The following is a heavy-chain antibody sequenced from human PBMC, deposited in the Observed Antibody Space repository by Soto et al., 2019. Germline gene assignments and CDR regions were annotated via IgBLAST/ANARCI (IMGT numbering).Heavy chain of an antibody. J-gene: IGHJ6*02. CDR2: IYYSVRT. CDR1: GGSISSYY. CDR3: ARLNGYCISTNCHGYYGMDV. Sequence: PSETLSLTCTVSGGSISSYYWSWIRQPPGKGLEWIGYIYYSVRTNYNPSLKSRVTISVDTSKNEFSLRLGSVTAADTAVYYCARLNGYCISTNCHGYYGMDVWGQGTTVTVSS. V-gene: IGHV4-59*08. D-gene: IGHD2-2*03.